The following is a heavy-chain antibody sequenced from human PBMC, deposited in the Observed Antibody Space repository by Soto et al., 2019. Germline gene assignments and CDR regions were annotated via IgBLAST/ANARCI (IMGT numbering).Heavy chain of an antibody. CDR3: AKEDTSSGSLDY. CDR1: GFPFGENA. CDR2: ISDSGATT. D-gene: IGHD6-19*01. V-gene: IGHV3-23*01. Sequence: GGSLRLSCAASGFPFGENAMSWVRQAPGKGLEWVSGISDSGATTYYADSVRGRFTISRDNSKYTLYLQMKSLRAEDSAPYYCAKEDTSSGSLDYWGQGALVTVSS. J-gene: IGHJ4*02.